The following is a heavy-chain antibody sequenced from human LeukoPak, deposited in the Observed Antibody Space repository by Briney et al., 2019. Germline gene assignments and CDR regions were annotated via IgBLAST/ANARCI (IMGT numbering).Heavy chain of an antibody. CDR3: ARLTPPFDY. CDR2: INSDGSTT. V-gene: IGHV3-74*01. Sequence: PGGSLRLSCAASGFTFSNYWMHWVRHAPGKGLVWVARINSDGSTTNYADSVKGRFTISRDNAKNTLYLQMNSLRAEDTAVYYCARLTPPFDYWGQGTLVTVSS. CDR1: GFTFSNYW. J-gene: IGHJ4*02. D-gene: IGHD3-16*01.